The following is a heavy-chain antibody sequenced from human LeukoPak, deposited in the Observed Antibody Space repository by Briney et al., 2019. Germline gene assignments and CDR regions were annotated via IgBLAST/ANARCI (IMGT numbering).Heavy chain of an antibody. CDR2: IRYDGSNM. CDR1: GFTFSSYG. J-gene: IGHJ4*02. CDR3: AKTAPFDY. V-gene: IGHV3-30*02. Sequence: GGSLRLSCAASGFTFSSYGMHWVRQAPGKGLEWVALIRYDGSNMYYADSVKGRFTISRDNSKNTLYLQMNSLRAEDTAVYYCAKTAPFDYWGQGTLVTVSS. D-gene: IGHD6-25*01.